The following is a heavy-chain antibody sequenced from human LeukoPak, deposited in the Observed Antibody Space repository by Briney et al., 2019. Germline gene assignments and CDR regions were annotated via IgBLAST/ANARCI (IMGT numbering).Heavy chain of an antibody. CDR3: AKGWLGSYCSSTSCYPDY. J-gene: IGHJ4*02. CDR1: GFTFSSYA. CDR2: ISYDGSNK. D-gene: IGHD2-2*01. Sequence: GGSLRLSCAASGFTFSSYAMHWVRQAPGKGLEWVAVISYDGSNKYYADSVKGRFTISRDNSKNTLYLQMNSLRAEDTAVYYCAKGWLGSYCSSTSCYPDYWGQGTLVTVSS. V-gene: IGHV3-30-3*01.